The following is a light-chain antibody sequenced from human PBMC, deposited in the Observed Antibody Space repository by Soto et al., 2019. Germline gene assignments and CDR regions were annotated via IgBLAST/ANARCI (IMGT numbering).Light chain of an antibody. CDR2: GAS. CDR3: HQYGALPPT. V-gene: IGKV3-20*01. J-gene: IGKJ4*01. CDR1: QTVSNTY. Sequence: EIVLTQFPGALSLSPGERVTLSCRASQTVSNTYLAWYQQKSGQAPKFLIYGASNRATGIPDRFSGSGSGTDFTLTISRVEPEDFAVYYCHQYGALPPTFGGGNKVEIK.